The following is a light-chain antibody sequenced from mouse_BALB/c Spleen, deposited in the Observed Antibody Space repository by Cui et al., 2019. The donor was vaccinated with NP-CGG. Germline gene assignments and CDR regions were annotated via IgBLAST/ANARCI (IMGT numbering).Light chain of an antibody. CDR1: TGAVTTSNY. Sequence: AVVTQESAPTTSPGETVTLTCRSRTGAVTTSNYANWVQEKPDHLFTGLIGGTNNRAPGVPARFSGSLSGDKAALTITGAQTEDEAIYFCALWYSNHWVFGGGTKLTVL. CDR2: GTN. V-gene: IGLV1*01. CDR3: ALWYSNHWV. J-gene: IGLJ1*01.